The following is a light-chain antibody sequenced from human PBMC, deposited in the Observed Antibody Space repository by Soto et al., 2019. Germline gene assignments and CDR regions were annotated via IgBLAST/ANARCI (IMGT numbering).Light chain of an antibody. CDR1: KLGDKY. J-gene: IGLJ2*01. CDR3: QAWDSSTAV. CDR2: QDN. V-gene: IGLV3-1*01. Sequence: SYELTQPPSVSVSPGQTASITCSGDKLGDKYASWYQQKPGQSPVVVIYQDNKRPSGIPERFSGSNSGNTATLTISGTQAMDEADYYCQAWDSSTAVFGGGTKLTVL.